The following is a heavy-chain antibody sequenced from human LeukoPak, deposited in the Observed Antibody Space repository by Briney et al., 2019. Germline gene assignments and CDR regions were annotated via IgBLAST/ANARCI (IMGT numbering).Heavy chain of an antibody. V-gene: IGHV3-30*04. CDR3: ATESSLSN. CDR1: GFNFRTYA. Sequence: GGSLRLSCVASGFNFRTYAMDWVRQAPGKGLEWVGYISYDGGYASYAAAVRDRFTISRDNSKNTLFLQINSLRPEDAAVYYCATESSLSNWGQGTLVTVSS. CDR2: ISYDGGYA. J-gene: IGHJ4*02.